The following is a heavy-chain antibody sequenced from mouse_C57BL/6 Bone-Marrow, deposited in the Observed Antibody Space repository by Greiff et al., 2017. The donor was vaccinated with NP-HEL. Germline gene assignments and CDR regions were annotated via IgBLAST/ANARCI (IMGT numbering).Heavy chain of an antibody. V-gene: IGHV1-26*01. Sequence: EVQLQQSGPELVKPGASVKISCKASGYTFTDYYMNWVKQSHGKSLEWIGDINPNNGGTSYNQKFKGKATLTVDKSSSTAYMELRSLTSEDSAVYYCARGPPFIYYYGSSYWYFDVWGTGTTVTVSS. D-gene: IGHD1-1*01. CDR1: GYTFTDYY. CDR2: INPNNGGT. J-gene: IGHJ1*03. CDR3: ARGPPFIYYYGSSYWYFDV.